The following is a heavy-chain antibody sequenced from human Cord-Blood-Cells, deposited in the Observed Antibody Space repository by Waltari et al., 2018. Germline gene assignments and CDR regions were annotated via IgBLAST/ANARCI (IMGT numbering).Heavy chain of an antibody. Sequence: QGLEWMGIINPSGGSTSYAQRFQGRVTMTRDTSASKFFMELSSLRSDESSVYYCARDHEDGSSSGFDPWGQGTLVTVSS. D-gene: IGHD6-6*01. CDR2: INPSGGST. CDR3: ARDHEDGSSSGFDP. J-gene: IGHJ5*02. V-gene: IGHV1-46*01.